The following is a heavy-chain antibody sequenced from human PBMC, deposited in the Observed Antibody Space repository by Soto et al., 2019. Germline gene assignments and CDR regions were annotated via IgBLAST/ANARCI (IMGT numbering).Heavy chain of an antibody. V-gene: IGHV3-11*06. Sequence: PGGSLRLSCAASGFTFSDYYMSLIRQAPGKGLEWVSYISSSSSYTNYADSVKGRFTISRDNAKNSLYLQMNSLRAEDTAVYYCARGSRGHYDFWSGYYPTYYGMDVWGQGTTVTVSS. CDR1: GFTFSDYY. J-gene: IGHJ6*02. D-gene: IGHD3-3*01. CDR2: ISSSSSYT. CDR3: ARGSRGHYDFWSGYYPTYYGMDV.